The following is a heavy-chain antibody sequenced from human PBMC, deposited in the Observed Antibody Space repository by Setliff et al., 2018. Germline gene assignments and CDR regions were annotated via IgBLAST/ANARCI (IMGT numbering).Heavy chain of an antibody. CDR2: VIPIPGIV. J-gene: IGHJ3*01. Sequence: ASVKVSCKASGYTFKTYGFTWVRQAPGQGLEWMGGVIPIPGIVHYAQKFQGRLTITADKSTTTAYMDLNDVRPEDTAVYYCARVLNWRGVHNAFSVWGQGTVVTVSS. V-gene: IGHV1-69*10. D-gene: IGHD3-10*01. CDR1: GYTFKTYG. CDR3: ARVLNWRGVHNAFSV.